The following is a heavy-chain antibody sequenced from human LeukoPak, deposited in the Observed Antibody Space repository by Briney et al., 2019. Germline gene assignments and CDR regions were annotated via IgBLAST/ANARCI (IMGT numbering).Heavy chain of an antibody. Sequence: SETLSLTCTVSGGSISGSSYYWGWVRQPPGKGLEWIGSIYYSGSTYYNPSLKSRVTISVDTSKNQFSLKLSSVTAADTAVYYCTVTSFWGQGTLVTVSS. CDR2: IYYSGST. J-gene: IGHJ4*02. V-gene: IGHV4-39*01. CDR1: GGSISGSSYY. CDR3: TVTSF. D-gene: IGHD2-2*01.